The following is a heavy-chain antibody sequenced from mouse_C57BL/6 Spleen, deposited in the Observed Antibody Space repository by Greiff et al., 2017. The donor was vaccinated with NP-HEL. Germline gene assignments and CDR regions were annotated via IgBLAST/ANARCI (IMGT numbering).Heavy chain of an antibody. V-gene: IGHV5-6*01. J-gene: IGHJ4*01. CDR3: ARKGDDYDAMDY. CDR2: ISSGGSYT. Sequence: EVNVVESGGDLVKPGGSLKLSCAASGFTFSSYGMSWVRQTPDKRLEWVATISSGGSYTYYPDSVKGRFTISRDNAKNTLYLQMSSLKSEDTAMYYCARKGDDYDAMDYWGQGTSVTVSS. CDR1: GFTFSSYG.